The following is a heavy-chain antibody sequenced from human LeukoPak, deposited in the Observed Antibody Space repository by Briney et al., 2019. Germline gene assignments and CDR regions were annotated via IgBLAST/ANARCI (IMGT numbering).Heavy chain of an antibody. J-gene: IGHJ4*02. V-gene: IGHV1-3*01. Sequence: GASVKVSCKASGYTFTSYAMHRVRQAPGQRLEWLGWINAGNGNTKYSQKFQGRVTITRDTSASTAYMELSSLRSEDTAVYYCARAVALREWELLRYWGQGTLVTVSS. CDR3: ARAVALREWELLRY. D-gene: IGHD1-26*01. CDR1: GYTFTSYA. CDR2: INAGNGNT.